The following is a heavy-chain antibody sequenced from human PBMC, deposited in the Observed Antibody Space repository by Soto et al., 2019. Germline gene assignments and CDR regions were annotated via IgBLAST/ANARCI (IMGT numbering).Heavy chain of an antibody. CDR1: GYSFTSYW. D-gene: IGHD3-22*01. CDR3: ARHVTYYDSSGYYHFDY. Sequence: GESLKISCKGSGYSFTSYWISWVRQMPGKGLEWMGRIDPSDSYTNYSPSFQGHVTISADKSISTAYLQWSSLKASDTAMYYCARHVTYYDSSGYYHFDYWGQGTLVTVSS. V-gene: IGHV5-10-1*01. CDR2: IDPSDSYT. J-gene: IGHJ4*02.